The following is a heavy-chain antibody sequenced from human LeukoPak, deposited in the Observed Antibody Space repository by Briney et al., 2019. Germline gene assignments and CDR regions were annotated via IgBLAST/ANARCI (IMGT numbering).Heavy chain of an antibody. CDR1: GGSFSGYY. V-gene: IGHV4-34*01. CDR3: ARGTNDYGDSTFDY. Sequence: PSETLSLTCAVYGGSFSGYYWSWIRQPPGKGLEWIGEINHSGSTNYNPSLKSRVTISINTSKNQFSLKLSSVTAADTAVYYCARGTNDYGDSTFDYWGQGTLVTVSS. CDR2: INHSGST. D-gene: IGHD4-17*01. J-gene: IGHJ4*02.